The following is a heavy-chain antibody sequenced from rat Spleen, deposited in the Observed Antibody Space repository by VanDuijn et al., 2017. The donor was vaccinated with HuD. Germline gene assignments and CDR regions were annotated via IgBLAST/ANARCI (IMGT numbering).Heavy chain of an antibody. J-gene: IGHJ3*01. CDR3: TAHGNRVSRFAY. D-gene: IGHD1-4*01. CDR1: GFTFSDYY. Sequence: EVQLVESGGGLVQPGRSLKLSCAASGFTFSDYYMAWVRQAPTKGLGWVAIISASGGSNYYRDSVKGRFTISRDNAKSTLYLQMDSLRSEDTATYYCTAHGNRVSRFAYWGQGTLVTVSS. V-gene: IGHV5-27*01. CDR2: ISASGGSN.